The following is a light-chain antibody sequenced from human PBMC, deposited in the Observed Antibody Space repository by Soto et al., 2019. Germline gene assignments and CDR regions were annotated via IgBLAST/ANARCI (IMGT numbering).Light chain of an antibody. J-gene: IGKJ1*01. CDR1: QCISNY. CDR2: AAS. Sequence: DIQMTQSPSSLSASVGDRVTITCRASQCISNYLNWYQQKPGKAPKLLIYAASSMQSGVPSRFSGSGSETDFTLTISSLQPDDSATYYCQQSFSPLWTFGQGTKVEV. CDR3: QQSFSPLWT. V-gene: IGKV1-39*01.